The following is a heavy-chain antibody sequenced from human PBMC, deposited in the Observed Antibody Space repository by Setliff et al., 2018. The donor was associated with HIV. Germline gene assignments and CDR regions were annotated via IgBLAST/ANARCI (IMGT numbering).Heavy chain of an antibody. CDR1: GGSISSASYY. D-gene: IGHD3-10*01. V-gene: IGHV4-61*02. J-gene: IGHJ4*02. CDR3: ARAYFGSGIYY. Sequence: PSETLSLTCTVSGGSISSASYYWSWIRQPAGKGLEWIGRIYNRGATTYNPSLKSRVTVSVDTSKNQFSLKLYSVTAADTAVYYCARAYFGSGIYYWGQGTLVTVSS. CDR2: IYNRGAT.